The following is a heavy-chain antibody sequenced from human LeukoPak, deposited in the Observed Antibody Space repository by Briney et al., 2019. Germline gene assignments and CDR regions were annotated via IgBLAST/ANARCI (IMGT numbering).Heavy chain of an antibody. CDR1: GASIRSGDYY. D-gene: IGHD3-3*01. V-gene: IGHV4-61*08. CDR2: IYDSGST. Sequence: PSETLSLTCTVSGASIRSGDYYWSWIRQPPGKGLEWIGYIYDSGSTNYNPSLKSRVTISVDTSKNQFSLKLSSVTAADTAVYYCARDSRDFWSGYHYYYYGMDVWGQGTTVTVSS. CDR3: ARDSRDFWSGYHYYYYGMDV. J-gene: IGHJ6*02.